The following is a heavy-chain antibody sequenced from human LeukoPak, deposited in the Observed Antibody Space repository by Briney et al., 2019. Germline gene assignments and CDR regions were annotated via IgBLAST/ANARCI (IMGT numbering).Heavy chain of an antibody. CDR3: ARLGEIVGATTAYYVDY. CDR2: IYHSGST. CDR1: GYSISSGYY. D-gene: IGHD1-26*01. V-gene: IGHV4-38-2*01. Sequence: PSETLSLTCAVSGYSISSGYYWGWIRQPPGKGLEWIGSIYHSGSTYYNPSLKSRVTISVDTSKNQFSLKLSSVTAADTAVYYCARLGEIVGATTAYYVDYWGQGTLVTVSS. J-gene: IGHJ4*02.